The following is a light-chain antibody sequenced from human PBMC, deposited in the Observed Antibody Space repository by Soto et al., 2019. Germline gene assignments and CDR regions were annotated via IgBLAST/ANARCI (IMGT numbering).Light chain of an antibody. CDR2: DDS. J-gene: IGLJ2*01. CDR1: NIGGKS. Sequence: SYELTQAPSVSVAPGQTATITCGGTNIGGKSVHWYQQKPGQAPGLVISDDSDRPSGIPERFSGSNSGNTATLTITRVEAGDEADCYCQAWDTSTDHLVFGGGTKLTVL. CDR3: QAWDTSTDHLV. V-gene: IGLV3-21*02.